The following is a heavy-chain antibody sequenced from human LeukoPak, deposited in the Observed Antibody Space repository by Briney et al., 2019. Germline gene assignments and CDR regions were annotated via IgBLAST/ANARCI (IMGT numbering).Heavy chain of an antibody. D-gene: IGHD3-10*01. V-gene: IGHV3-74*01. CDR3: TRGRGSYGWFDP. J-gene: IGHJ5*02. CDR2: ISSDGSNT. CDR1: GFTVSSFW. Sequence: PGGSLRLSCAASGFTVSSFWMHWVRQALGKGLVWVSRISSDGSNTYYADSVKGRFTISRDTAMNTLYLQMNSLRVEDTADYYCTRGRGSYGWFDPWGQGTQVTVSS.